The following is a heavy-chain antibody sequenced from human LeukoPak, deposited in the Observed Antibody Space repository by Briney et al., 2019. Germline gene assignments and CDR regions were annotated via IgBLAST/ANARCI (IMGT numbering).Heavy chain of an antibody. CDR1: GDSVSGVY. D-gene: IGHD2-15*01. J-gene: IGHJ4*02. V-gene: IGHV4-59*08. CDR3: ARHPFATPFDY. Sequence: SETLSLTCTVSGDSVSGVYWSWIRQPPGKGLEWIGYVYYSGDTNYNPSLKSRVTMSLDTSKNQVSLRLSSVAAADTAVYYCARHPFATPFDYWGRGTLLTVSS. CDR2: VYYSGDT.